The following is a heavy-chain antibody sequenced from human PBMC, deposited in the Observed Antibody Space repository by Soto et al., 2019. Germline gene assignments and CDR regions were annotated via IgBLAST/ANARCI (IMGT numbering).Heavy chain of an antibody. J-gene: IGHJ4*02. CDR1: GGSFSSSSYY. V-gene: IGHV4-39*01. D-gene: IGHD3-10*01. CDR3: ARHWITMVRGVCHFDY. Sequence: PSETLSLTCTVYGGSFSSSSYYWGWIRQHPGKGLEWIESIYYSGSTYYNPSLKSRVTMSVDPSKNQFSLKLISVTAADTAVYYCARHWITMVRGVCHFDYWGQRTLVTVSS. CDR2: IYYSGST.